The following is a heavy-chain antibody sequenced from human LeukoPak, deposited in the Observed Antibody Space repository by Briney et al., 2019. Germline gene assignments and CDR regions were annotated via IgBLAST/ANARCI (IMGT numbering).Heavy chain of an antibody. CDR3: ARGQPIVVDGQDY. CDR1: GFTGSSNY. J-gene: IGHJ4*02. D-gene: IGHD3-22*01. V-gene: IGHV3-53*05. Sequence: GSLRLSRAGSGFTGSSNYMNWVRQASGKGLGWGSVIYSGGSTYYADSVKGRFTISRDNSKNTLYLQMNSLRAEDTAVYYCARGQPIVVDGQDYWGQGTLVTVSS. CDR2: IYSGGST.